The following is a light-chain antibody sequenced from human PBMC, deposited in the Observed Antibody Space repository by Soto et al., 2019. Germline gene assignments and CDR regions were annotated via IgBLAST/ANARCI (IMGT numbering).Light chain of an antibody. V-gene: IGLV1-40*01. Sequence: QSVLTQTPSVSGAPGQRVTISCAGSSSNVGAGYDVHWYQQLPGTAPKLLISGNNIRPSGVPDRFSGSKSGTSASLAITGLQAEDEADYYCQSYDSTLSGSVVFGGGTKLTVL. CDR1: SSNVGAGYD. J-gene: IGLJ2*01. CDR2: GNN. CDR3: QSYDSTLSGSVV.